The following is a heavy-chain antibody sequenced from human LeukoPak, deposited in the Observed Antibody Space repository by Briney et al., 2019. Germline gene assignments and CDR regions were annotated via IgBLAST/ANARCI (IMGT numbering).Heavy chain of an antibody. Sequence: SETLSLTCTVSGGSISSYYWSWIRQSPGKGLEWIGYIEYSESGNHNPSLKSRVTISVDTSKNQLFLKLTSVTAADTAVYYCARGRYYVGAFDIWGQGTMVTVSS. CDR1: GGSISSYY. CDR3: ARGRYYVGAFDI. D-gene: IGHD3-16*01. J-gene: IGHJ3*02. CDR2: IEYSESG. V-gene: IGHV4-59*01.